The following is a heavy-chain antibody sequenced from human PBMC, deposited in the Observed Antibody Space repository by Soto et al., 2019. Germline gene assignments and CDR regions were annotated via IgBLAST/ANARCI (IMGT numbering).Heavy chain of an antibody. J-gene: IGHJ4*02. CDR3: ARGRRRDIVVEPAATTTYYFDY. CDR2: IKQDGSEK. V-gene: IGHV3-7*01. Sequence: EVQLVESGGGLVQPGGSLRLSCAASGFTFSSYWMSWVRQAPGKGLEWVANIKQDGSEKYYVDSVKGRFTISRDNAKNSLYLQKNSLRAEDTAVYYCARGRRRDIVVEPAATTTYYFDYWGQGTLVTVSS. CDR1: GFTFSSYW. D-gene: IGHD2-2*01.